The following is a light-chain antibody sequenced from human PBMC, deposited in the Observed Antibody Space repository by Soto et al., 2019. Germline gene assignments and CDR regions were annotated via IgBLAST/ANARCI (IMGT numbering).Light chain of an antibody. CDR2: GAS. Sequence: EIVLTQSPGTLSLSPGVRATLSCRASQSVRNNYLAWYQQQPDQAPNLLISGASGRATGTPDRFSGSGSGTYYTLTISRREPEDCAVYCRQQYGRSPYIFGEWTKLEI. CDR1: QSVRNNY. V-gene: IGKV3-20*01. J-gene: IGKJ2*01. CDR3: QQYGRSPYI.